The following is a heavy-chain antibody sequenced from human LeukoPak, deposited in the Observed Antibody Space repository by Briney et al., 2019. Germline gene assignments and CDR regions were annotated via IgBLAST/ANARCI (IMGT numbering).Heavy chain of an antibody. CDR3: ARARNGDSFWTN. CDR2: IYAGGSDT. V-gene: IGHV5-51*01. Sequence: GESLKISCNDSGYXFTNYWICWVRQMPGKGLEWMGIIYAGGSDTRYSPSSQGQVTISADKSISTAYLQWSSLKASDTAMYYCARARNGDSFWTNWGQGTLVTVSS. CDR1: GYXFTNYW. D-gene: IGHD3/OR15-3a*01. J-gene: IGHJ4*02.